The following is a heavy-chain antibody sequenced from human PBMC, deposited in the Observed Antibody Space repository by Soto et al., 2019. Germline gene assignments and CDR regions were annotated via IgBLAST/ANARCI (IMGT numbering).Heavy chain of an antibody. CDR3: ARGPIRFLEWLFEVQLYGMDV. J-gene: IGHJ6*02. V-gene: IGHV1-46*01. CDR2: IYPSGGST. CDR1: GYTFTNYY. D-gene: IGHD3-3*01. Sequence: ASVKVSCKASGYTFTNYYMHWVRQAPGQGLEWMGIIYPSGGSTRNAQKFQGRVTMTSDTSTSTVYMELSSVTAADTAVYYCARGPIRFLEWLFEVQLYGMDVWGQGTTVTVSS.